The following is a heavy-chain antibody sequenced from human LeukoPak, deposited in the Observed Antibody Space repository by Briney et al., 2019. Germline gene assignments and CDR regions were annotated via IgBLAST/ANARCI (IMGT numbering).Heavy chain of an antibody. V-gene: IGHV4-38-2*02. J-gene: IGHJ6*03. Sequence: SETLSLTCSVSGYSISSAYYWGWIRQPPGKGLEWIGTMYHSGSTNYNPSLKSRVTISVDTSKNQFSLKLSSVTAADTAVYYCARVTAETSRADYYYMDVWGKGTTVTVSS. D-gene: IGHD3-16*01. CDR2: MYHSGST. CDR3: ARVTAETSRADYYYMDV. CDR1: GYSISSAYY.